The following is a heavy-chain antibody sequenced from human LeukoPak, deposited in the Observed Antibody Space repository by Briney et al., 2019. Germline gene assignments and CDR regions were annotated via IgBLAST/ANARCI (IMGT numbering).Heavy chain of an antibody. CDR3: ARHPVYDILTGYYNTGAFDI. CDR2: IYPGDSDT. CDR1: GYSFTSYW. Sequence: GESLKISCKGSGYSFTSYWIGWVRQMPGKGLEWMGIIYPGDSDTRYSPSFQGQVTISADKSISTAYLQRSSLKASDTAMYYCARHPVYDILTGYYNTGAFDIWGQGTMVTVSS. D-gene: IGHD3-9*01. V-gene: IGHV5-51*01. J-gene: IGHJ3*02.